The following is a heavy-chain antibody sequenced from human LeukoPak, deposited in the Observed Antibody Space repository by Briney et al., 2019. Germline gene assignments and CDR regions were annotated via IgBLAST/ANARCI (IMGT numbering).Heavy chain of an antibody. D-gene: IGHD2-8*01. CDR1: GGSISNYY. V-gene: IGHV4-4*07. CDR2: IHSSGST. J-gene: IGHJ5*01. CDR3: ARDRCEGYCTSFDS. Sequence: SETLSLTCTVSGGSISNYYWSWIRQPAGKGLEWIGRIHSSGSTNYNPFLKSRVTISVDKSQNQFSLRLSSVIAADTAVYFCARDRCEGYCTSFDSWGQGTLVTVSS.